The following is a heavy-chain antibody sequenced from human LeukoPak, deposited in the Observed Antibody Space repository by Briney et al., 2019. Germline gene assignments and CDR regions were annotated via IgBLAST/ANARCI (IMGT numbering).Heavy chain of an antibody. CDR2: INHSGST. J-gene: IGHJ4*02. V-gene: IGHV4-34*01. Sequence: SETVSLTCAVYGGSFSGYYWSWIRQPPGKGLEWIGEINHSGSTNYNPSLKSRVTISVDTSKNQFSLKLSSVTAADTAVYYCARGLPYSSGWFLYWGQGTLVTVSS. D-gene: IGHD6-19*01. CDR1: GGSFSGYY. CDR3: ARGLPYSSGWFLY.